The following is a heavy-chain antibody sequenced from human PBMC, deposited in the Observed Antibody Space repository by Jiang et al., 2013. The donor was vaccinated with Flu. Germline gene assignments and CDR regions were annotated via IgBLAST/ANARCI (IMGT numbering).Heavy chain of an antibody. J-gene: IGHJ4*02. CDR2: IYYSGTT. CDR1: GSSISSYY. Sequence: SLTCTVSGSSISSYYWSWIRQPPGKGLEWIGYIYYSGTTKYNPSLKSRVTILVDTSKSQFSLKLSSVTAADTAVYYCARTNGGRHQWVDYWGQGTLVTVSS. V-gene: IGHV4-59*01. D-gene: IGHD2-15*01. CDR3: ARTNGGRHQWVDY.